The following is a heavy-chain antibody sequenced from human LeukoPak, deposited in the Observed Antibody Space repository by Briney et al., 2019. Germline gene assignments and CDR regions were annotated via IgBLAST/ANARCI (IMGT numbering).Heavy chain of an antibody. V-gene: IGHV4-59*01. D-gene: IGHD2-2*02. CDR3: ARVYCSSTSCYNYYYYGMDV. J-gene: IGHJ6*02. CDR2: IYYSGST. Sequence: SETLSLTCAVYGGSFSGYYWSWIRQPPGKGLEWIGYIYYSGSTNYNPSLKSRVTISVDTSKNQFSLKLSSVTAADTAVYYCARVYCSSTSCYNYYYYGMDVWGQGTTVTVSS. CDR1: GGSFSGYY.